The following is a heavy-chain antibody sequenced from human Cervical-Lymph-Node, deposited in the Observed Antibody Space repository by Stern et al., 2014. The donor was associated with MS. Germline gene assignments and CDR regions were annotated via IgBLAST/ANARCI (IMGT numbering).Heavy chain of an antibody. CDR1: GGTFSNYA. D-gene: IGHD4-17*01. J-gene: IGHJ6*02. CDR2: MVPLFGKP. Sequence: QLVQSGAEVKKPGSSVKVSCKASGGTFSNYATSWVRQAPGKGLEWMGGMVPLFGKPNYAQKFQGRVTITADESTSTAYMDLSSLRSEDTAVYYCASPLTATSVPFGYYGMDVWGQGTTVTVS. CDR3: ASPLTATSVPFGYYGMDV. V-gene: IGHV1-69*01.